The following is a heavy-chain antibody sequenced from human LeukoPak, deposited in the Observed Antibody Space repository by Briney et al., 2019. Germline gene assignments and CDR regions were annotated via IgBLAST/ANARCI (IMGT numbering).Heavy chain of an antibody. CDR1: GFTFSSYW. Sequence: GGSLRLSCAASGFTFSSYWMHWVRQAPGKGLVWVSRINSDGGSTSYADSVKGRFTISRDNAKNTLYLQMNSLRAEDTAVYYCARYPQRSTSYYYYYGMDVWGQGTTVTVSS. V-gene: IGHV3-74*01. J-gene: IGHJ6*02. D-gene: IGHD2-2*01. CDR3: ARYPQRSTSYYYYYGMDV. CDR2: INSDGGST.